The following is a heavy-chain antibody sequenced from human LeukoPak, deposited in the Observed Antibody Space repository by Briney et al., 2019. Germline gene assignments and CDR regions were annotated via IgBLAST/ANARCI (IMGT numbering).Heavy chain of an antibody. J-gene: IGHJ5*02. CDR3: ARGPRGIKSWFDP. CDR2: IWYDGNNK. D-gene: IGHD1-14*01. CDR1: GFTFIRYA. Sequence: GGSLRLSCAASGFTFIRYAMSWVRQAPGKGLEWVAVIWYDGNNKYYADSVRGRFTISRDNSKNTLYLQMNSLRAEDTAVYYCARGPRGIKSWFDPWGQGTLVTVSS. V-gene: IGHV3-33*08.